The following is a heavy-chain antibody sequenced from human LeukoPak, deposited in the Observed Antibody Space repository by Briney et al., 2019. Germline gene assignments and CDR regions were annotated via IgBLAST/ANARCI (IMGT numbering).Heavy chain of an antibody. CDR2: IDPNSGGT. CDR3: ARWRGYSSGWSGPFDD. V-gene: IGHV1-2*02. CDR1: GYTFTGHY. D-gene: IGHD6-19*01. Sequence: ASVKVSCKASGYTFTGHYMHWVRQAPGQGLEWMGWIDPNSGGTNYAQKFQGRVTMTRDTSISTGYMELSRLTSGDTAVYYCARWRGYSSGWSGPFDDWGQGTLVTVSS. J-gene: IGHJ4*02.